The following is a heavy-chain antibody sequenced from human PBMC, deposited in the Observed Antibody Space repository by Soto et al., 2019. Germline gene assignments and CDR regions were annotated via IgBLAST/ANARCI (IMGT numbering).Heavy chain of an antibody. J-gene: IGHJ5*02. CDR1: GGSISSSPYY. CDR3: SRRAPEGFDP. V-gene: IGHV4-39*01. CDR2: INYSGST. Sequence: QLQLQESGPGLVKTSETLSLTCTVSGGSISSSPYYWGWIRQPPGKGLEWIGSINYSGSTYYNPSPQSRLTLSVDTSKNQFSLRVISVTAADTALYYCSRRAPEGFDPWGQGTLVTVSS.